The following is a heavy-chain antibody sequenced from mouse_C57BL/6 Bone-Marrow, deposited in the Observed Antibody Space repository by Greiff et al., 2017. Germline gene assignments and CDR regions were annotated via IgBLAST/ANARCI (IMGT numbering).Heavy chain of an antibody. CDR1: GYTFTDYG. Sequence: EVQVVESGGGLVKPGGSLKLSCAASGYTFTDYGMHWVRQAPEKGLAWVAYISSGGGTIYYADTVKGRFTISRDNAKNTLFLQMTSLRSEDTAMYYCERRAYDSNYRYFGYGGQGTTLTVSS. D-gene: IGHD2-5*01. CDR2: ISSGGGTI. V-gene: IGHV5-17*01. CDR3: ERRAYDSNYRYFGY. J-gene: IGHJ2*01.